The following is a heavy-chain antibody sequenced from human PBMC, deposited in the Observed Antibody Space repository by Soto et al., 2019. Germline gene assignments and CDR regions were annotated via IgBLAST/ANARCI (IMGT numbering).Heavy chain of an antibody. CDR3: ARVSSFAVDTAMGPFDY. J-gene: IGHJ4*02. CDR2: IIPIFGTA. D-gene: IGHD5-18*01. CDR1: GGTFSSYA. V-gene: IGHV1-69*06. Sequence: ASVKVSCKASGGTFSSYAISWWRQSPGQGLGWMGGIIPIFGTANYAQKFQGRVTITADKSTSTAYMELSSLRSEDTAVYYCARVSSFAVDTAMGPFDYWGQGTLVTVSS.